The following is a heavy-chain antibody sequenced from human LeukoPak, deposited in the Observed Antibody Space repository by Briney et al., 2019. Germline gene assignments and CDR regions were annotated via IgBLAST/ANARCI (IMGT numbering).Heavy chain of an antibody. CDR3: ARIIPTLYRYNWNVGYFDY. Sequence: SETLSLTCTVSGGSISSYYWSWIRQPPGKGLEWIGYIYYSGSTNYNPSLKGRVTISVDTSKNQFSLKLSSVTAADTAVYYCARIIPTLYRYNWNVGYFDYWGQGTLVTVSS. D-gene: IGHD1-1*01. V-gene: IGHV4-59*01. CDR2: IYYSGST. J-gene: IGHJ4*02. CDR1: GGSISSYY.